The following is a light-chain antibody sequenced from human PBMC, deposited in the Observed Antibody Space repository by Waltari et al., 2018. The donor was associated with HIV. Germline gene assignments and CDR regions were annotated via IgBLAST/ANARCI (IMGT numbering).Light chain of an antibody. V-gene: IGLV7-46*01. J-gene: IGLJ2*01. CDR3: LLSYGGPRV. CDR1: TGPVTSGHS. CDR2: DTS. Sequence: HAVVTQEPSLTVSPGGTVTLTCGPSTGPVTSGHSPSWFQQRPGQAPRTLIHDTSNKHAWTPARFSGSLLGGKAALTLSGAQPEDEAEYYCLLSYGGPRVFGGGTKLTVL.